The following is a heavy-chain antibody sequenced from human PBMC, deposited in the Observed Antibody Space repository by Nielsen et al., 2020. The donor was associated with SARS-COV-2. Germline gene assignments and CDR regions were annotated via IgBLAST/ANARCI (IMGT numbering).Heavy chain of an antibody. J-gene: IGHJ4*02. D-gene: IGHD6-19*01. V-gene: IGHV4-59*01. CDR1: GDSSSNNY. CDR3: ARERVEAAGYSSSWHFDY. Sequence: SETLSLTCTVSGDSSSNNYWTWIRQSPGKGLEWIGFIHDSGTTTYSPSLRGRITLSLDTSKNQFSLTLSSVTAADTAVYYCARERVEAAGYSSSWHFDYWGQGTLVTVS. CDR2: IHDSGTT.